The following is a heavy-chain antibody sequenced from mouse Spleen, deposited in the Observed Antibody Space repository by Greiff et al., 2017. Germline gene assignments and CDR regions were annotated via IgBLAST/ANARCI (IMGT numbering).Heavy chain of an antibody. CDR2: IYPSDSET. D-gene: IGHD2-4*01. J-gene: IGHJ3*01. CDR3: ARRGYDYPFAY. V-gene: IGHV1-61*01. Sequence: VKVVESGPELVRPGSSVKLSCKASGYTFTSYWMDWVKQRPGQGLEWIGNIYPSDSETHYNQKFKDKATLTVDKSSSTAYMQLSSLTSEDSAVYYCARRGYDYPFAYWGQGTLVTVSA. CDR1: GYTFTSYW.